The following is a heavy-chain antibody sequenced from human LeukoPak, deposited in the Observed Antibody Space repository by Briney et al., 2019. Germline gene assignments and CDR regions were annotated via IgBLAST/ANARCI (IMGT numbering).Heavy chain of an antibody. CDR3: ARGTAAGTYFDY. D-gene: IGHD6-13*01. CDR1: GGTFSSYA. Sequence: SVKVSCKASGGTFSSYAISWVRQAPGQGLEWMGGIIPIFGTANYAQKFQGRVTITADESTSTAYMELSSLRSEDTAVYYCARGTAAGTYFDYWGQGTLVTVSS. CDR2: IIPIFGTA. J-gene: IGHJ4*02. V-gene: IGHV1-69*13.